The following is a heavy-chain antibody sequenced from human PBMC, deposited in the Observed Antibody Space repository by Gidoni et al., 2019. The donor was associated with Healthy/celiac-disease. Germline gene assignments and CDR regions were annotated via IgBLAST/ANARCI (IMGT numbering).Heavy chain of an antibody. V-gene: IGHV6-1*01. CDR1: GDSVSSNSAA. Sequence: QVQLQQSGPGLVKPSQTLSLTCAISGDSVSSNSAAWNWIRQSPARGLEWLGRTSYRSKWYNDYAVSVKSRITINPDTSKNQFSLQLNSVTPEDTAVYYCARVGWGIVGATTGLHTPNNWFDPWGQGTLVTVSS. J-gene: IGHJ5*02. D-gene: IGHD1-26*01. CDR2: TSYRSKWYN. CDR3: ARVGWGIVGATTGLHTPNNWFDP.